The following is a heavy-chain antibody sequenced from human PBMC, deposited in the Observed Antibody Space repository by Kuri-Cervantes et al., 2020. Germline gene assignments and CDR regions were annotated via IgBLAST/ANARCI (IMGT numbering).Heavy chain of an antibody. V-gene: IGHV1-69*01. J-gene: IGHJ4*02. CDR3: ARDGQDCSGGSCYSPGDY. D-gene: IGHD2-15*01. CDR2: IIPIFGTA. Sequence: KISCAASGFTFSSYAISWVRQAPGQGLEWMGGIIPIFGTANYAQKFQGRVTITADESTSTAYMELSSLRSEDTAVYYCARDGQDCSGGSCYSPGDYWGQGTLVTVSS. CDR1: GFTFSSYA.